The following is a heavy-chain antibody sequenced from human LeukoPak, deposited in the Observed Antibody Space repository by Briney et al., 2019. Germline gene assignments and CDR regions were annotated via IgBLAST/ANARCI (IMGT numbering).Heavy chain of an antibody. CDR1: GYTFTGYY. J-gene: IGHJ4*02. D-gene: IGHD2-15*01. CDR3: ARRPGDCSGGSCHFGY. V-gene: IGHV1-2*06. CDR2: INPNSGGT. Sequence: ASVKVSCKASGYTFTGYYMHWVRQAPGQGLEWMGRINPNSGGTNYAQKFQGRVTMTRDTSISTAYMELSRLRSDDTAVYYCARRPGDCSGGSCHFGYWGQGTLVTVSS.